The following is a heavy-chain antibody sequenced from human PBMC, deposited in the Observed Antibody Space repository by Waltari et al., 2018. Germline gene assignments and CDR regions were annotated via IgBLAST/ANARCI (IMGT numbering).Heavy chain of an antibody. J-gene: IGHJ4*02. CDR1: GGSFSGYY. CDR2: INHSGST. CDR3: ARAKLVVYATFDY. D-gene: IGHD2-8*02. V-gene: IGHV4-34*01. Sequence: QVQLPQWGAGLLKPSETLSLTCAVYGGSFSGYYWSWIRQPPGKGLEWIGEINHSGSTNYNPSLKSRVTISVDTSKNQFSLKLSSVTAADTAVYYCARAKLVVYATFDYWGQGTLVTVSS.